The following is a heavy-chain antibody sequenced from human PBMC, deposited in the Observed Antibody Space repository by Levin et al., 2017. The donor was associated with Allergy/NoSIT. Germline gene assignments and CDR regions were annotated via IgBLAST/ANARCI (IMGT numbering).Heavy chain of an antibody. J-gene: IGHJ3*01. Sequence: ASVKVSCKASGSTFTDHYVHWVRQAPGQGLEWMGWIKPDSGASIYAENLQGRVTVTMDTSISTAYMELSGLRSDDTALYYCATSPFNRVCSGGGCYSGGGEDAFDLWGQGTMVTVSS. CDR3: ATSPFNRVCSGGGCYSGGGEDAFDL. CDR2: IKPDSGAS. CDR1: GSTFTDHY. V-gene: IGHV1-2*02. D-gene: IGHD2-15*01.